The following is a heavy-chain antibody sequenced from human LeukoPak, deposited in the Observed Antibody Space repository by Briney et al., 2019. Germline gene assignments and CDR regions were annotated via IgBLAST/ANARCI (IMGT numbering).Heavy chain of an antibody. CDR1: GFTFSSYA. Sequence: GGSLRLSCAASGFTFSSYAMSWVRQAPGKGLEWVSAISGSGGSTYYADSVKGRFTISRDNSKNTLYLQMNSLRAEDTAVYYCARDRSRVQLWFSFDYWGQGTLVTVSS. D-gene: IGHD5-18*01. J-gene: IGHJ4*02. CDR3: ARDRSRVQLWFSFDY. V-gene: IGHV3-23*01. CDR2: ISGSGGST.